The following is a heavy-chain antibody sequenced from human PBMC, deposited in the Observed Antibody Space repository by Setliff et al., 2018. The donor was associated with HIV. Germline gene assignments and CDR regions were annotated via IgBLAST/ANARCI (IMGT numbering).Heavy chain of an antibody. V-gene: IGHV3-48*03. CDR1: GFTFSMYE. CDR2: LGSSGRTI. CDR3: ARVVGAYYDSSGYYYSYYFDY. J-gene: IGHJ4*02. D-gene: IGHD3-22*01. Sequence: GGSLRLSCIASGFTFSMYEMNWVRQAPGKGLEWVSHLGSSGRTIYYADSVKGRFTISRDNAKKSLYLQMNSLRAEDTAVYYCARVVGAYYDSSGYYYSYYFDYWGQGTLVTVSS.